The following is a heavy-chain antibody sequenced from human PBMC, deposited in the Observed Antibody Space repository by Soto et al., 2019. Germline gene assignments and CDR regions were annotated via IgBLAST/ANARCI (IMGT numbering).Heavy chain of an antibody. D-gene: IGHD1-1*01. Sequence: PGGSLRLSCAASGLTVSGNYMSWVRQAPEKGLERVSVIYSGGTTYYADSVQGRFTISRDNSKNTLYLQMNSLRAEDTALYYCERDIGGNWSDKGYWGQGTLVTVSS. CDR3: ERDIGGNWSDKGY. J-gene: IGHJ4*02. V-gene: IGHV3-53*01. CDR2: IYSGGTT. CDR1: GLTVSGNY.